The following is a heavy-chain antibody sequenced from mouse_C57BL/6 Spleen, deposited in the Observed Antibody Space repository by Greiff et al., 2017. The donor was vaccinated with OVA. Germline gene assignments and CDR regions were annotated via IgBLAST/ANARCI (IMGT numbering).Heavy chain of an antibody. V-gene: IGHV1-64*01. CDR3: AREGDSSGPWFAY. CDR2: IHTNSGST. D-gene: IGHD3-2*02. CDR1: GYTFTSYW. Sequence: QVQLQQPGAELVKPGASVKLSCTASGYTFTSYWMHWVQQRPGQGLEWIGMIHTNSGSTNYNEKFKSKATLTVDKSSSTAYMQLSSLTSEDAAVYYCAREGDSSGPWFAYWGQGTLVTVSA. J-gene: IGHJ3*01.